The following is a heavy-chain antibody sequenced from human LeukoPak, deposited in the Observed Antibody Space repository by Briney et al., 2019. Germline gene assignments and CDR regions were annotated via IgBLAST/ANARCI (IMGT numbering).Heavy chain of an antibody. J-gene: IGHJ4*02. CDR2: ISGYNGNT. Sequence: ASVKVSCKSSGYTFSSYGISWVRQAPGQGLEWMGWISGYNGNTNYAQKLQGRVTMTTDTSTSTAYMELRSLRSDDTAVYYCARSNYYDSSGYDYWGQGTLVTVSS. CDR1: GYTFSSYG. CDR3: ARSNYYDSSGYDY. D-gene: IGHD3-22*01. V-gene: IGHV1-18*01.